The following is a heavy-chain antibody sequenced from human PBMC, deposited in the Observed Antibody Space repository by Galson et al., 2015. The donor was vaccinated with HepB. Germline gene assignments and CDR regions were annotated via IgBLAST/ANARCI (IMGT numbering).Heavy chain of an antibody. J-gene: IGHJ4*02. Sequence: SVKVSCKVSGYTLTELSMHWVRQAPGKGLEWMGGFDPEDGETIYAQKFQGRVTMTRDTSISTAYMELSRLRSDDTAVYYCAKSLGSSGYYPIDYWGQGTLVTVSS. CDR1: GYTLTELS. V-gene: IGHV1-24*01. CDR2: FDPEDGET. CDR3: AKSLGSSGYYPIDY. D-gene: IGHD3-22*01.